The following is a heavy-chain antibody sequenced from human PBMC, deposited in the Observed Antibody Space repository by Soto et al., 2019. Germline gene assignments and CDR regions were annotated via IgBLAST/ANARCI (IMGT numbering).Heavy chain of an antibody. V-gene: IGHV3-30*18. CDR1: GFTFITYG. D-gene: IGHD4-17*01. CDR3: AKDLQSYGDYDYYCYGMDV. J-gene: IGHJ6*02. CDR2: SSYDGTNK. Sequence: QVQLVESGEGEAQLGRSLKISFEASGFTFITYGRNWVRQPPAKGLEWGEVSSYDGTNKFYSDSVKGRFTISRDNFKNTLTLQMNSLRADDTAVYSCAKDLQSYGDYDYYCYGMDVWGLGTRVTVSS.